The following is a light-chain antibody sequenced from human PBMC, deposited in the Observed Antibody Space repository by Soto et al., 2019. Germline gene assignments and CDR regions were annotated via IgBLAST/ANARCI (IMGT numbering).Light chain of an antibody. CDR3: QQHDSSPWT. Sequence: EIVLTQSPGTLSVSPGERATLSCRASQSISSSYLAIAWYQQKPGQPPRLLIYGASSRATGIPDRFSGSGSATDFTLTISRLEPEEFAVYYCQQHDSSPWTFGQGTRVEIK. V-gene: IGKV3-20*01. CDR2: GAS. CDR1: QSISSSY. J-gene: IGKJ1*01.